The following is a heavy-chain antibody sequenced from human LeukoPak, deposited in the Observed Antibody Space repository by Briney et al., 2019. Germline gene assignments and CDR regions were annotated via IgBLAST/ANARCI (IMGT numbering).Heavy chain of an antibody. CDR3: ARDGDGDYVFSYYFDY. V-gene: IGHV3-30*04. Sequence: PGRCLRLAWAASGFSVSGYGRHGVGRAPGKGREGVGLISYEGSNTFYAASGEGRFTIYRDNSKNTLYLQMSSLRVEDTAVYYCARDGDGDYVFSYYFDYWGQGTLVTVSP. CDR2: ISYEGSNT. J-gene: IGHJ4*02. CDR1: GFSVSGYG. D-gene: IGHD4-17*01.